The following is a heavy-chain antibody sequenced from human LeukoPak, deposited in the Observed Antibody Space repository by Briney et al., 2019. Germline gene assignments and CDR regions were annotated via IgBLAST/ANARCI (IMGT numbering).Heavy chain of an antibody. D-gene: IGHD1-1*01. CDR3: ARGRYHWFDP. J-gene: IGHJ5*02. CDR2: IDSYGSST. CDR1: GFTFNDYW. V-gene: IGHV3-74*01. Sequence: PGGSLRLSCAASGFTFNDYWMHWLRQAPGNGLVWVSRIDSYGSSTIYADSVKGRFTISRDNAKNTLFLQMNSLKDEDTAVYYCARGRYHWFDPWGQGTLVTVSS.